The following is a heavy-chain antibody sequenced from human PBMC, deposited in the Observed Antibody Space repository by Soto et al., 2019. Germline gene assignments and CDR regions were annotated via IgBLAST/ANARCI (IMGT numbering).Heavy chain of an antibody. CDR3: ARLGGNYDFWSGYHYYYAMDV. V-gene: IGHV4-34*01. J-gene: IGHJ6*01. Sequence: PSETLSLTCAVYGESLSGYFWSWIRQAPWQGVEWIGEINHSGNTNYNPSLKSRVTMSVDTFKKQFSLKLSSVTAADTAVYYCARLGGNYDFWSGYHYYYAMDVWGQGTAVTVS. CDR1: GESLSGYF. CDR2: INHSGNT. D-gene: IGHD3-3*01.